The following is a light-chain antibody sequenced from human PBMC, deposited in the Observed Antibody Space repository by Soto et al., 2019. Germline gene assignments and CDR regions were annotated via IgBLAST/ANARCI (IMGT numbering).Light chain of an antibody. CDR3: MQALQTPYT. Sequence: EMVMPQSPPSLTVTPGEPASISCRSSQRLLHSNGNYFLDWYLQKPGQSPQLLIYLGFNRASGVPHRVSGSGAGTDFTLKISRVEAEDVGVYYCMQALQTPYTFGEGTKLEI. V-gene: IGKV2-28*01. J-gene: IGKJ2*01. CDR2: LGF. CDR1: QRLLHSNGNYF.